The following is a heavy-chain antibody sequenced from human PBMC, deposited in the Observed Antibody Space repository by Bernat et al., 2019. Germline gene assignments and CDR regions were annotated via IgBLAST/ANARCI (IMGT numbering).Heavy chain of an antibody. J-gene: IGHJ4*02. Sequence: QVQLVQSGTEVKKPGASVKVSCKASGYTFTNYAIHWVRQAPGQRLEWMGWINAGNGNTRYSQNFQGRVTITRDTSASTAYMELSSLTSEDTAVYYCARVPYYYDSSAWRYFVYWGQGTLVTVSS. D-gene: IGHD3-22*01. CDR3: ARVPYYYDSSAWRYFVY. CDR2: INAGNGNT. V-gene: IGHV1-3*01. CDR1: GYTFTNYA.